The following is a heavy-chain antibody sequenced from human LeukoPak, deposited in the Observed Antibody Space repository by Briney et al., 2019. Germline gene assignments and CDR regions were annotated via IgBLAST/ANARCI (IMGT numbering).Heavy chain of an antibody. CDR2: IAWNSGSV. V-gene: IGHV3-9*01. J-gene: IGHJ4*02. CDR1: GFTFDDHA. Sequence: PGGSLRLSCAASGFTFDDHAMHWVRQAPGKGLEWVSGIAWNSGSVGYADSVKGRFTISRDNAKNSLYLQMNSLRVEDTALYYCAKVPSGYCSSTSCYTVFDYWGQGTLVTVSS. CDR3: AKVPSGYCSSTSCYTVFDY. D-gene: IGHD2-2*02.